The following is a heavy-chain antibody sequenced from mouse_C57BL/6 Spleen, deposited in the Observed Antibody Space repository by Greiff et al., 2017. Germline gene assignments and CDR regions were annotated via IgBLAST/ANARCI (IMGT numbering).Heavy chain of an antibody. Sequence: QVQLKQSGPELVKPGASVKIFCKASGYAFSSSWMNWVKQRPGKGLEWIGQIYPGDGDTNYNGKFKGKATLTAYKSSSTAYMQLSSLSSEDCAVYFCARGSGNYWGQGTTLTVSS. CDR3: ARGSGNY. V-gene: IGHV1-82*01. D-gene: IGHD3-1*01. CDR1: GYAFSSSW. J-gene: IGHJ2*01. CDR2: IYPGDGDT.